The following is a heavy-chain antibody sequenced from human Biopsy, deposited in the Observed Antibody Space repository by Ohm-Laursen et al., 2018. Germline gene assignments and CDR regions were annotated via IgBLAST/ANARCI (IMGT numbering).Heavy chain of an antibody. D-gene: IGHD2-8*01. J-gene: IGHJ4*02. CDR1: SYTFTDYN. CDR2: INCKTGAT. CDR3: ARDPLNGHKHFDY. Sequence: SVKVSCNASSYTFTDYNIHWMRQAPGQGLEWLGYINCKTGATNYAQKFQGTATMTRDTSTSTAYLALGSLRSADTAIYYCARDPLNGHKHFDYWGQGSLVTVSS. V-gene: IGHV1-2*02.